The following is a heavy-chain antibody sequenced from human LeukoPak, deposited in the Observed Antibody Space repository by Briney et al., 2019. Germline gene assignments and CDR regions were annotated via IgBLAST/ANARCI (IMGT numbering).Heavy chain of an antibody. D-gene: IGHD3-16*01. CDR1: GFRFSDFT. V-gene: IGHV3-23*01. CDR3: GKEGGA. Sequence: GGSLRLSCAASGFRFSDFTMTWVRQAPGKGPEWVSAIGGRGGSTYYADSLGGRFTISRDNSKDMVYLQMNSLKVEDTATYYYGKEGGAWGQGTKVTVSS. J-gene: IGHJ5*02. CDR2: IGGRGGST.